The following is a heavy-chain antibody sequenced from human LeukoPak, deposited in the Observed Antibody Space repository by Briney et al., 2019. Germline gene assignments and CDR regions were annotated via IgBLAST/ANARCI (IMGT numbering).Heavy chain of an antibody. V-gene: IGHV1-2*04. CDR2: INPFSGGT. CDR3: ARGGYDLDY. CDR1: GYSFTDYY. D-gene: IGHD3-22*01. Sequence: GASLQVSCKASGYSFTDYYIHWVRQAPGQGLEWMGWINPFSGGTKYAQKFQGWVTMTRDTSISTAYMELSRLTSDDTAVYYCARGGYDLDYWGQGTLVTVSS. J-gene: IGHJ4*02.